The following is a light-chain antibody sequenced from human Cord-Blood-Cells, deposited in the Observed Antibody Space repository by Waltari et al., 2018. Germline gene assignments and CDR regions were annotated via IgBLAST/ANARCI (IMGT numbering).Light chain of an antibody. J-gene: IGLJ2*01. V-gene: IGLV2-23*02. CDR2: EVS. CDR3: CSYAGSSTYVV. CDR1: SSDVGSYHL. Sequence: QSALTQPASVSGSPGQSITISCTGTSSDVGSYHLVSWYQQHPGKAPKLMIYEVSKRPSGVSNRFSDSKSGNTASLTISGLQAEDEADYYCCSYAGSSTYVVFGGGTKLTVL.